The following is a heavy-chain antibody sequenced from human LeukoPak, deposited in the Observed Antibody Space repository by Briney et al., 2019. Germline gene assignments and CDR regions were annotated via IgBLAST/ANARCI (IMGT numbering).Heavy chain of an antibody. CDR1: GGSISSYY. D-gene: IGHD6-13*01. J-gene: IGHJ4*02. V-gene: IGHV4-59*01. Sequence: SETLSLTCTVSGGSISSYYWSWIRQPPGKGLEWIGYIYYSGSTNYNPSLKSRVTISVDTSKNQFSLKLSSVTAADTAVYYCAREGGWGSSWYGFDYWGQGTLVTVSS. CDR2: IYYSGST. CDR3: AREGGWGSSWYGFDY.